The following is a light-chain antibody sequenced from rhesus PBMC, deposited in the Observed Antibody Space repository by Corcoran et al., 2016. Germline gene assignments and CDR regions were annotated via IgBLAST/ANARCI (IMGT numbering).Light chain of an antibody. CDR3: QQSSNLSRT. CDR1: QSVGSY. CDR2: GAS. V-gene: IGKV3-24*04. J-gene: IGKJ1*01. Sequence: ETVVTQSPATLALSPGERATLSCRASQSVGSYLAWYTQKPGQAPRLLIYGASSRATGIPDRFSGSGSGADFTLNISSLEPEDVGVYYCQQSSNLSRTFGQGTKVEIK.